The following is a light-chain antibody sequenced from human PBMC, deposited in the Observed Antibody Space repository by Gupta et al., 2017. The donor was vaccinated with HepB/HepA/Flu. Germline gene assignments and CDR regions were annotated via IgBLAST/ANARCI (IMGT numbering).Light chain of an antibody. CDR2: GDT. V-gene: IGLV1-40*01. CDR1: TSNIGAGFD. Sequence: KQPPSVSGSLGQTVTISCTGSTSNIGAGFDVNWYQQLPGTAPKLLIFGDTNRPSGVPERFSASKSGSSASLAITGLQVEDEGSYYCQSFDSGPTVFGGGTKLTVL. CDR3: QSFDSGPTV. J-gene: IGLJ3*02.